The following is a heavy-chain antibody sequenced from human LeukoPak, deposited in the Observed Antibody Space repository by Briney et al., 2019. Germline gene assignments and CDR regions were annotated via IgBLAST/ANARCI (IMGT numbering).Heavy chain of an antibody. CDR2: IYYSGST. CDR3: ARLQGAITMVRGVTYYFDY. D-gene: IGHD3-10*01. CDR1: GGSISSYY. Sequence: SETLSLTCTVSGGSISSYYWSWTRQPPGKGLEWIGYIYYSGSTNYNPSLKSRVTISVDTSKNQFSLKLSSVTAADTAVYYCARLQGAITMVRGVTYYFDYWGQGTLVTVSS. V-gene: IGHV4-59*08. J-gene: IGHJ4*02.